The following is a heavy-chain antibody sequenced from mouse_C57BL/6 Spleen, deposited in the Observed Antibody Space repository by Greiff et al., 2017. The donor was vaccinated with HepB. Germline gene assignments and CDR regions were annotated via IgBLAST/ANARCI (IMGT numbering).Heavy chain of an antibody. CDR1: GYSITSGYY. J-gene: IGHJ3*01. Sequence: EVKLMESGPGLVKPSQSLSLTCSVTGYSITSGYYWNWIRQFPGNKLEWMGYISYDGSNNYNPSLKNRISITRDTSKNQFFLKLSSVTTEDTATYYCARSGYSNYVWFAYWGQGTLVTVSA. V-gene: IGHV3-6*01. D-gene: IGHD2-5*01. CDR3: ARSGYSNYVWFAY. CDR2: ISYDGSN.